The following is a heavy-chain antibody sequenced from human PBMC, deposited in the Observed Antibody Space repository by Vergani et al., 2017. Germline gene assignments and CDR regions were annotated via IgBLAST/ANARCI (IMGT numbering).Heavy chain of an antibody. V-gene: IGHV1-18*01. D-gene: IGHD2-15*01. J-gene: IGHJ6*02. CDR3: ARDLLGQTVLYYYGMDV. CDR2: ISAYNGNT. CDR1: GYIFTSYA. Sequence: QVQLVQSGAEVKKPGASVKVSCKASGYIFTSYAMNWVRQAPGQGLEWMGWISAYNGNTNYAQKLQGRVTMTTDTSTSTDYMELRSLRSDDTAVYYCARDLLGQTVLYYYGMDVWGQGTTVTVSS.